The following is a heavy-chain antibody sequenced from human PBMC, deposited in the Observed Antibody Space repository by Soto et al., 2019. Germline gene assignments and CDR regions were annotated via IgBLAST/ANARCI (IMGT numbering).Heavy chain of an antibody. CDR3: AKFSYDSSGYLFDY. Sequence: GGSLRLSCAASGFTFSSYAMSWVRQAPGKGLEWVSAISSGGSSTYYADSVKGRFTISRDNSKNTLYLQMNSLRAEDTAVYYCAKFSYDSSGYLFDYWGQGTLVTVSS. CDR1: GFTFSSYA. D-gene: IGHD3-22*01. CDR2: ISSGGSST. V-gene: IGHV3-23*01. J-gene: IGHJ4*02.